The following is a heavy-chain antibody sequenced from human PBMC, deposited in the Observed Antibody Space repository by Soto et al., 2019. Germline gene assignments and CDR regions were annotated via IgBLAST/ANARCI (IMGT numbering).Heavy chain of an antibody. CDR1: GYTFTGYY. CDR3: ARETLLDTYCSGGSCPHWDAFDI. D-gene: IGHD2-15*01. CDR2: INPNSGGT. J-gene: IGHJ3*02. V-gene: IGHV1-2*04. Sequence: QVQLVQSGAEVKKPGASVKVSCKASGYTFTGYYMHWVRQAPGQGLEWMGWINPNSGGTNYAQKFQGWVTMTRDTSISTAYMELSRLRSDDTAVYYCARETLLDTYCSGGSCPHWDAFDIWGQGTMVTVSS.